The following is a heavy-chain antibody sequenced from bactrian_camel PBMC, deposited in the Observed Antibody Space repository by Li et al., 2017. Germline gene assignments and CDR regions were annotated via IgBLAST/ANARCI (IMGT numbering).Heavy chain of an antibody. V-gene: IGHV3S1*01. CDR1: GYTYNGYC. CDR2: IYTAGRT. D-gene: IGHD6*01. Sequence: QVQLVESGGGSVEAGGPLTLTCVASGYTYNGYCMGWFRLAPGKEREGVATIYTAGRTYYADSVKGRFAISRDNAKNTLYLQLNSLKTEDTAAYYCTKRRGTWYSDGMDIWGKGTQVTVS. J-gene: IGHJ7*01.